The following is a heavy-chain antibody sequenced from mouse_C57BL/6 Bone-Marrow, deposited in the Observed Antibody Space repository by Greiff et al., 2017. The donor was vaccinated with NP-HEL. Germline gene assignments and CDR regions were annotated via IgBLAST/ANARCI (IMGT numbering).Heavy chain of an antibody. CDR2: IYPRDGST. Sequence: VKLVESGPELVKPGASVKLSCKASGYTFTSYDINWVKQRPGQGLEWIGWIYPRDGSTKYNEKFKGKATLTVDTSSSTAYMELHSLTSEDSAVYFCARRVDSSGSWFAYWGQGTLVTVSA. CDR1: GYTFTSYD. D-gene: IGHD3-2*02. CDR3: ARRVDSSGSWFAY. J-gene: IGHJ3*01. V-gene: IGHV1-85*01.